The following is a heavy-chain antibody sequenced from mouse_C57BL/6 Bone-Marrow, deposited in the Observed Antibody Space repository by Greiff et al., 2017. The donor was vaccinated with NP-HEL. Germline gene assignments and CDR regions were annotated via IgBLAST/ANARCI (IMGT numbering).Heavy chain of an antibody. CDR1: GFTFSSYA. J-gene: IGHJ2*01. V-gene: IGHV5-4*01. CDR3: ARDYYSSSYVYFDY. Sequence: EVQGVESGGGLVKPGGSLKLSCAASGFTFSSYAMSWVRQTPEKRLEWVATISDGGSYTYYPDNVKGRFTISRDNAKNNLYLQMSHLKSEDTAMYYCARDYYSSSYVYFDYWGQGTTLTVSS. D-gene: IGHD1-1*01. CDR2: ISDGGSYT.